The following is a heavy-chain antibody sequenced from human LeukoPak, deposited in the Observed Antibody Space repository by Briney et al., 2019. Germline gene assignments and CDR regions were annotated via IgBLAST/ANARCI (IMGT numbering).Heavy chain of an antibody. CDR3: ARGIVGALFDY. Sequence: SVKVSCKASGGTFSSYAISWVRQAPGQGLEWMGGIIPIFGTANYAQKFQGRVTITADESTSTAYMELTSLRSDDTAVYYCARGIVGALFDYWGQGTLVTVSS. CDR1: GGTFSSYA. J-gene: IGHJ4*02. CDR2: IIPIFGTA. D-gene: IGHD1-26*01. V-gene: IGHV1-69*13.